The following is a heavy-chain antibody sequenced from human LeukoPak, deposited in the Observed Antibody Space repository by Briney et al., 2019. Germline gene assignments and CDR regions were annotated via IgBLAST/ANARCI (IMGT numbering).Heavy chain of an antibody. D-gene: IGHD4-17*01. V-gene: IGHV4-59*11. J-gene: IGHJ3*02. CDR3: ARDLVTVTKGFDI. CDR2: ISYIGST. CDR1: GDSFSSHY. Sequence: SETLSLTCAVSGDSFSSHYWTWIRQPPGKGLEWVGYISYIGSTNYNPSLKSRLTISIDKSKNQFSLKLSSVTAADTAVYYCARDLVTVTKGFDIWGQGTMVSVSS.